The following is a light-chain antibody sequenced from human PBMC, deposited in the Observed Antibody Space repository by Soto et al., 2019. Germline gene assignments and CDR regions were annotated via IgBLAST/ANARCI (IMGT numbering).Light chain of an antibody. CDR1: QSVDNY. V-gene: IGKV3-15*01. Sequence: ILMTQSPDTLSVSLGQRVTLSCRASQSVDNYLAWYQQRPGQSPRLLIYGASTRATGVPARFSGSGSGTDFTLTISSLQSEDLAVYYCQPYNNWPLTFGGGTKVEIK. J-gene: IGKJ4*01. CDR2: GAS. CDR3: QPYNNWPLT.